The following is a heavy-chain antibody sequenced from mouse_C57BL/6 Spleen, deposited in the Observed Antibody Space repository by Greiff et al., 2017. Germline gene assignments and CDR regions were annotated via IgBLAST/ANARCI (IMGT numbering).Heavy chain of an antibody. CDR2: INSDGGST. Sequence: EVKLMESGGGLVQPGESLKLSCESNEYEFPSHDMSWVRKTPEKRLELVAAINSDGGSTYYPDTMERRFIISRDNTKKTLYLQMSSLRSEDTALYYCARRVYYYGSSYLDYWGQGTTLTVSS. CDR3: ARRVYYYGSSYLDY. V-gene: IGHV5-2*01. J-gene: IGHJ2*01. CDR1: EYEFPSHD. D-gene: IGHD1-1*01.